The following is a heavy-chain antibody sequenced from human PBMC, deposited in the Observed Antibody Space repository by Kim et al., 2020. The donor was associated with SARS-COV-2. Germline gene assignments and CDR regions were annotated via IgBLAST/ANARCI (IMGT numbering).Heavy chain of an antibody. J-gene: IGHJ4*02. D-gene: IGHD3-3*02. CDR3: ARDIRGQHPFDY. V-gene: IGHV4-59*01. Sequence: NYNPSLKSRVTISVDTSKNQFSLKLSSVTAADTAVYYCARDIRGQHPFDYWGQGTLVTVSS.